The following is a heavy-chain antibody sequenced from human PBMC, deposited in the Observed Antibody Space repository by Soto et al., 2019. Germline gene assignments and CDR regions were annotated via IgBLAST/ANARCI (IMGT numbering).Heavy chain of an antibody. D-gene: IGHD2-21*01. J-gene: IGHJ4*02. CDR3: ARQGRTSASSDF. CDR1: GYTFNTYW. V-gene: IGHV5-51*01. Sequence: PGESLKISCRGFGYTFNTYWIGWVRQMPGKGLEWMGVMSPGNSDIRYSPASQGQVSISADTSISTAYLQWGSLKTSDSGMYYCARQGRTSASSDFWGQGTLVTVSS. CDR2: MSPGNSDI.